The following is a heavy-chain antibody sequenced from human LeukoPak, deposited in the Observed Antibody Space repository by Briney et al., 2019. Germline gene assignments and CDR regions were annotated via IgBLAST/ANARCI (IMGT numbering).Heavy chain of an antibody. CDR3: ARGDTAMATAY. CDR1: GFTFSSYE. J-gene: IGHJ4*02. D-gene: IGHD5-18*01. Sequence: GGSLRLSCAASGFTFSSYEMNWVRQAPGRGLEWVSYISSSGSTIYYADSVKGRFTISRDNAKNSLYLQMNSLRAEVTAVYYCARGDTAMATAYWGQGTLVTVSS. CDR2: ISSSGSTI. V-gene: IGHV3-48*03.